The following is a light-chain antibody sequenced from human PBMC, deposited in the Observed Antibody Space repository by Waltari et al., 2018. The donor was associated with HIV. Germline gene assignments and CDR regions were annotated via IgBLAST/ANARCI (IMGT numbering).Light chain of an antibody. CDR1: QNMLAIYNNKNY. CDR2: WAS. CDR3: QQHFSTPWT. J-gene: IGKJ1*01. Sequence: DIVMTQSPDSLAVSVGERDTINCKSSQNMLAIYNNKNYLTWYQQTPGQSPKLLIYWASTRESVVPDRFRGSWSGTYFTLTISSLQAEDVAVYYCQQHFSTPWTFGQGTKVGIK. V-gene: IGKV4-1*01.